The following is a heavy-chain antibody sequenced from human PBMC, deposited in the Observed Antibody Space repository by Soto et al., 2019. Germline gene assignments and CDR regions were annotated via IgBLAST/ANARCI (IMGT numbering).Heavy chain of an antibody. CDR2: ISSSGTTI. V-gene: IGHV3-11*01. Sequence: SLRLSCPASGCISIYYYMSWIRQAAGKGLEWVSYISSSGTTIYYADSVKGRFIISRDNAKNSLYLQMNSLRAEDTAVYYWARTRPYLLTDWGQGT. D-gene: IGHD1-26*01. CDR3: ARTRPYLLTD. CDR1: GCISIYYY. J-gene: IGHJ4*03.